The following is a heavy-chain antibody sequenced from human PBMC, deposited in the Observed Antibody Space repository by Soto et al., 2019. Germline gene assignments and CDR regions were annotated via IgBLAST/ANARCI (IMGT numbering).Heavy chain of an antibody. CDR3: ARSSGGNFGIIIEGSNWFDP. V-gene: IGHV1-46*01. D-gene: IGHD3-3*01. CDR1: GDTFTSYY. CDR2: INPHGGST. Sequence: RASVKVSCKAPGDTFTSYYLNWVRQAPGQGLEWMGVINPHGGSTKYAQKFQGRITMIRDTSRSTVYMELSSLRSDDTAIYYCARSSGGNFGIIIEGSNWFDPWGQGTLVTVSS. J-gene: IGHJ5*02.